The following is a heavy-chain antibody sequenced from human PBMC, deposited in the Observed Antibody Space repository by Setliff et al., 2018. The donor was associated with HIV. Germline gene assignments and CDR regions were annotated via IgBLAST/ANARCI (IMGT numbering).Heavy chain of an antibody. CDR2: IVVGGGNT. CDR1: GFTFTSSA. J-gene: IGHJ4*02. Sequence: SVKVSCKASGFTFTSSAVQWVRQARGQRLEWIGWIVVGGGNTNYAQKFQERVTITRDMSTSTAYMELSSLRSEDTAVYYCAASIVGATMVFGYWGQGTLVTVSS. D-gene: IGHD1-26*01. V-gene: IGHV1-58*01. CDR3: AASIVGATMVFGY.